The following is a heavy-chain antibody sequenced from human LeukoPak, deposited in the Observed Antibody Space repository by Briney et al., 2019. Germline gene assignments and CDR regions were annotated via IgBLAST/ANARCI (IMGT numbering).Heavy chain of an antibody. CDR2: IYYSGST. V-gene: IGHV4-30-4*01. J-gene: IGHJ5*02. Sequence: SETLSLTCTVSGGSISSYYWSWIRQPPGKGLEWIGYIYYSGSTYYNPSLKSRVTISVDTSKNQFSLKLSSVTAADTAVYYCAREGDITMVRGVMTYWFDPWGQGTLVTVSS. CDR1: GGSISSYY. D-gene: IGHD3-10*01. CDR3: AREGDITMVRGVMTYWFDP.